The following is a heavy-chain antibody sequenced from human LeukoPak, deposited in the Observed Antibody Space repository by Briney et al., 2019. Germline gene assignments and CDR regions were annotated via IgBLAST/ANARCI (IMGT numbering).Heavy chain of an antibody. Sequence: SETLSLTCAVYGGSFSGYYWSWLRQPPGKGLEWIGEINHSGSTNYNPSLKSRATISVDTSKNQFSLKLSSVTAADTAVYYCASITAAPDSYYYYYYMDVWGKGTTVTVSS. CDR3: ASITAAPDSYYYYYYMDV. CDR2: INHSGST. CDR1: GGSFSGYY. D-gene: IGHD2-2*01. V-gene: IGHV4-34*01. J-gene: IGHJ6*03.